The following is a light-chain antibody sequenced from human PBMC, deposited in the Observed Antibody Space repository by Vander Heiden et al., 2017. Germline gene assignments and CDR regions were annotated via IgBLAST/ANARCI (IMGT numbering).Light chain of an antibody. CDR1: QDVSSN. CDR2: GAS. CDR3: QQYDNVPLT. Sequence: EIVMTQSPAPLSVSTGERATLTCRASQDVSSNLAWYQQKPGQAPRLLIYGASTRATGIPARFSGSGSGTEFTLTISSLQSEDFAVYYCQQYDNVPLTFGAGTKVDIK. J-gene: IGKJ3*01. V-gene: IGKV3-15*01.